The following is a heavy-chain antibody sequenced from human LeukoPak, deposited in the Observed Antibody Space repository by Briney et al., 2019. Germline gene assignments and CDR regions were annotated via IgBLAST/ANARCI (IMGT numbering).Heavy chain of an antibody. V-gene: IGHV3-21*01. CDR2: ITGSSGYI. CDR1: GFTFSSHT. Sequence: GGSLRLSCAASGFTFSSHTMNWVRQAPGKGLEWVSSITGSSGYISYADSVKGRFTISRDNAKKSLYLQMTSLTAEDTAVYYCARDRGAYCGGDCYLGFDYWGRGTLVTVSS. D-gene: IGHD2-21*02. CDR3: ARDRGAYCGGDCYLGFDY. J-gene: IGHJ4*01.